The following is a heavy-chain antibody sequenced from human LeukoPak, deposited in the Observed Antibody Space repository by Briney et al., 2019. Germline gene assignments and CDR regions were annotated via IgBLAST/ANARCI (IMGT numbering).Heavy chain of an antibody. V-gene: IGHV4-4*02. CDR1: GGSISSSNL. Sequence: PSGTLSLTCAVSGGSISSSNLWSWVRQPPGKGLGGIGEIYHSGSTNYNPSLKSRGTISVDKSKNQFSLKLSSVTAEDTAVYYYAREHTYSSGWYGASTYYYDKDVWGKG. D-gene: IGHD6-19*01. CDR3: AREHTYSSGWYGASTYYYDKDV. J-gene: IGHJ6*03. CDR2: IYHSGST.